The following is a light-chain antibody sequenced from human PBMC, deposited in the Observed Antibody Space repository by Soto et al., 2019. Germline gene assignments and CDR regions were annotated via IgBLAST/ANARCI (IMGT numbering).Light chain of an antibody. J-gene: IGLJ2*01. V-gene: IGLV1-47*01. Sequence: QSVLTQPPSASGTPGQRVTISCSGSSSNIGNNYVHRYQQLRGTAPKLLIFKSNQRPSGVPDRFSGSTSGTSASLAISGLRSEDEADYYCATWDDRRSGVLFGGGTKLTVL. CDR2: KSN. CDR3: ATWDDRRSGVL. CDR1: SSNIGNNY.